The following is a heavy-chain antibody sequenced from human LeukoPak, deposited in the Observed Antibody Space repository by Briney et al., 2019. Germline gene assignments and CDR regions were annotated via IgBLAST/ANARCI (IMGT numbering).Heavy chain of an antibody. CDR3: ARGVTMVRGVIFLGYYYYYMDV. CDR2: TYYRSKWYN. Sequence: SQTLSLTCAIPGDSVSSNSAAWNWIRQSPSRGLEWLGRTYYRSKWYNDYAVSVKSRITINPDTSKNQFSLQLNSVTPEDTAVYYCARGVTMVRGVIFLGYYYYYMDVWGKGTTVTVSS. CDR1: GDSVSSNSAA. D-gene: IGHD3-10*01. V-gene: IGHV6-1*01. J-gene: IGHJ6*03.